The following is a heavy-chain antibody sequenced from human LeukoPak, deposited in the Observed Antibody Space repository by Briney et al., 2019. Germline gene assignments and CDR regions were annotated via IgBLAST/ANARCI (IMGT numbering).Heavy chain of an antibody. Sequence: SETLFLTCTVSGGSISSTSHYWGWVRQPPGKGLEWIGNIYYSGSTYYNPSLKSRVTLSVDTSKNQFSLKLSSVTAADTAVYYCARHEGYSYDYWGQGTLVTVSS. V-gene: IGHV4-39*01. CDR3: ARHEGYSYDY. CDR1: GGSISSTSHY. J-gene: IGHJ4*02. CDR2: IYYSGST.